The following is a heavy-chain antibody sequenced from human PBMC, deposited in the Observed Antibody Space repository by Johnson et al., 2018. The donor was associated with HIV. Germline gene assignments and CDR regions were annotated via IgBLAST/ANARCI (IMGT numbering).Heavy chain of an antibody. CDR3: ARLPSGCSRDDLDI. V-gene: IGHV3-30*04. CDR2: ISYDGGSK. CDR1: GFTFSSYP. J-gene: IGHJ3*02. D-gene: IGHD2-21*01. Sequence: QVQLVESGGGLVQPGGSLRLSCAASGFTFSSYPMHWVRQAPGKGLEWVAIISYDGGSKYYADSVKGRFTVSRDNSKNTLDLQINSLRPEDTAVYYCARLPSGCSRDDLDIWGQGTMVTVSS.